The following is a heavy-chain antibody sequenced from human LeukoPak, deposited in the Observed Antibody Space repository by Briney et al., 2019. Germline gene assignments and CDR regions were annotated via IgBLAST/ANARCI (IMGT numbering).Heavy chain of an antibody. Sequence: SETLSLTCAVYGGFFSGYYWSWIRQRPGKGLEWIGEINHSGSTNYNPSLKSRVTISVDTSKNQFSLKLSSVTAADTAVYYCARGRRQQLVLREPPDYWGQGTLVTVSS. J-gene: IGHJ4*02. V-gene: IGHV4-34*01. CDR1: GGFFSGYY. CDR2: INHSGST. CDR3: ARGRRQQLVLREPPDY. D-gene: IGHD6-13*01.